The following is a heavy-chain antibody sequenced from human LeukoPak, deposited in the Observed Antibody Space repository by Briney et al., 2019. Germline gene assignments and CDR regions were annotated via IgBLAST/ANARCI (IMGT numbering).Heavy chain of an antibody. CDR3: ARAGGYFKVPYYYYYYMDV. J-gene: IGHJ6*03. CDR2: IYYSGST. V-gene: IGHV4-59*01. D-gene: IGHD5-18*01. Sequence: SETLSLTCTVSGGSISSYYWSWIRQPPGKGLEWIGYIYYSGSTNYNPSLKSRVTISVDTSKNQFSLKLSSVTAADTAVYYCARAGGYFKVPYYYYYYMDVWGKGTTVTVSS. CDR1: GGSISSYY.